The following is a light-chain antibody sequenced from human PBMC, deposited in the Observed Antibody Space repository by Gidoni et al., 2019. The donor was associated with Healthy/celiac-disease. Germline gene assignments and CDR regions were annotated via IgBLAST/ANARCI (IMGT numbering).Light chain of an antibody. CDR2: GAS. CDR1: QSVSSSY. CDR3: QQYGSSSWT. Sequence: EIVLTQSPGTLSLSPGERATLSCRASQSVSSSYLAWYKQKPGQAPRLLIYGASSRATGIPDRFSGSGSGTDFTLSISRLEPEDFAVYYWQQYGSSSWTFGQGTKVEIK. J-gene: IGKJ1*01. V-gene: IGKV3-20*01.